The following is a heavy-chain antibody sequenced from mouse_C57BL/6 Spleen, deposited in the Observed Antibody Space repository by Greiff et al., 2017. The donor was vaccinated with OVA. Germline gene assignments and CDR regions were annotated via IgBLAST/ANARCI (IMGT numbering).Heavy chain of an antibody. CDR1: GYTFTSYW. CDR2: IHPNSGST. V-gene: IGHV1-64*01. Sequence: VQLQQPGAELVKPGASVKLSCKASGYTFTSYWMHWVKQRPGQGLEWIGMIHPNSGSTNYNEKFKSKATLTVDKSSSTAYMQLSSLTSEDSAFYYCATDSNYYGSSFDVWGTGTTVTVSS. J-gene: IGHJ1*03. D-gene: IGHD1-1*01. CDR3: ATDSNYYGSSFDV.